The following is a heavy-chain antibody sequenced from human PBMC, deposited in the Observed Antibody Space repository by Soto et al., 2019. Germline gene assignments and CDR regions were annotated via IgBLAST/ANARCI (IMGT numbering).Heavy chain of an antibody. D-gene: IGHD6-19*01. CDR2: INHSGSA. Sequence: QVQLQQSDAGLLKPSETLSLTCAVYGESFSGHIWTWIRHTPGKGLQWIGQINHSGSASYNPSLKSRVTISVHTSNSQFSLELSSVTAADTAVYYCARGLITGSHYSGGWYYFDSWGQGTQVTVSS. J-gene: IGHJ4*02. V-gene: IGHV4-34*01. CDR3: ARGLITGSHYSGGWYYFDS. CDR1: GESFSGHI.